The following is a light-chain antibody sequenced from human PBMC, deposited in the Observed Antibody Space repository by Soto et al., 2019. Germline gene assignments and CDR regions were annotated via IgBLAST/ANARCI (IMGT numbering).Light chain of an antibody. V-gene: IGLV2-14*01. CDR3: SSHTSYNTTL. CDR2: EVS. CDR1: SSDVGGYNF. J-gene: IGLJ1*01. Sequence: QSALTQPASVSGSPGQSIAISCTGTSSDVGGYNFVSWYQQHPGKAPKLMIHEVSNRPSGVSDRFSGSKSGNTASLTISGLQADDFSCYDCSSHTSYNTTLFGTGPKV.